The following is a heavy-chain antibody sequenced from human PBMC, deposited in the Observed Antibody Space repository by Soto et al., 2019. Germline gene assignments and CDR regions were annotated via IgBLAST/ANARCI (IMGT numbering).Heavy chain of an antibody. Sequence: PWGSLRLSCAASGFTFSSYAMNWVRQAPGKGLEWVSGISGSGANTYYADSVKGRFTISRDNSKNTLYLQMNSLRGEDTAVYYCAKDRFYGSGSYTVFDYWGQGTLVTVSS. D-gene: IGHD3-10*01. CDR1: GFTFSSYA. CDR3: AKDRFYGSGSYTVFDY. V-gene: IGHV3-23*01. J-gene: IGHJ4*02. CDR2: ISGSGANT.